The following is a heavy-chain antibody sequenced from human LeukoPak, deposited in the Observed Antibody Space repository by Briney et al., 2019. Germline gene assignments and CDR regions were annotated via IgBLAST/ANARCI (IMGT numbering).Heavy chain of an antibody. D-gene: IGHD1-26*01. CDR2: MNPKSGNT. CDR3: VRDLRGSDDF. Sequence: ASVKVSCKASGYSFINNDINWVRQAPGQGLEWMAWMNPKSGNTGSARHFQGRVTLTQNIAISTAYLEVRNLKSEDTAVYYCVRDLRGSDDFWGQGTLVIVTS. J-gene: IGHJ4*02. V-gene: IGHV1-8*01. CDR1: GYSFINND.